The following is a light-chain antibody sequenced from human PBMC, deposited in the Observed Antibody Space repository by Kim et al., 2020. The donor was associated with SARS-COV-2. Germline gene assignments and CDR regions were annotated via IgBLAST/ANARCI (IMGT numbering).Light chain of an antibody. Sequence: NFMLTQPHSVSESPGKTVTISCTRSSGSIASNYVQWYQQRPGSAPTTVIYEDNQRPSGVPDRFSGSIDSYSNSASLTISGLKTEDEADYYCQSYDSSSVVFGGGTQLTVL. J-gene: IGLJ2*01. CDR3: QSYDSSSVV. V-gene: IGLV6-57*04. CDR2: EDN. CDR1: SGSIASNY.